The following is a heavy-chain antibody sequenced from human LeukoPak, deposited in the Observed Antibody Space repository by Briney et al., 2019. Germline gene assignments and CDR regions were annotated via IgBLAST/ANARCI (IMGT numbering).Heavy chain of an antibody. J-gene: IGHJ5*02. CDR3: ARLSMVRGVIKYNWFDP. Sequence: ASVKVSCKASGYTFTSYYMHWVRQAPGQGLEWMGIINPSGGSTSYAQKFQGRVTMTRDMSTSTAYMELSSLRSEDTAVSYCARLSMVRGVIKYNWFDPWGQGTLVTVSS. CDR1: GYTFTSYY. D-gene: IGHD3-10*01. V-gene: IGHV1-46*01. CDR2: INPSGGST.